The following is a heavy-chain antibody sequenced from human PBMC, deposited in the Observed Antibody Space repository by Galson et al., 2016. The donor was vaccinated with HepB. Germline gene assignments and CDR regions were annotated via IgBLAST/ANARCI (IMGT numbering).Heavy chain of an antibody. CDR1: GFTFSSYV. J-gene: IGHJ4*02. CDR3: AKRRENWGHFDY. Sequence: SLRLSCAASGFTFSSYVMSWVRQAPGKGLQWVSAISGSGDSTFYADSVKGRFTISRDNSKNTLYLQMDSLRADDTALYYCAKRRENWGHFDYWSQGTLVTASS. V-gene: IGHV3-23*01. D-gene: IGHD7-27*01. CDR2: ISGSGDST.